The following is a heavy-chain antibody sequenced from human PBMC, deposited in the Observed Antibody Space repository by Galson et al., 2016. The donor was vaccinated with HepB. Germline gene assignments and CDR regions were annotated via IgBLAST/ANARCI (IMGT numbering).Heavy chain of an antibody. CDR2: IDWDDDK. D-gene: IGHD5-12*01. J-gene: IGHJ3*02. V-gene: IGHV2-70*11. Sequence: PALVKPTQTLTLTCTFSGFSLSTSGMCVSWIRQPPGKALEWLARIDWDDDKYYSTSLKTRLNISQDTSKNQVVLTMTNMDPVDTATYYCAHRSGYDLGGAFDIWGQGTMVTVSS. CDR1: GFSLSTSGMC. CDR3: AHRSGYDLGGAFDI.